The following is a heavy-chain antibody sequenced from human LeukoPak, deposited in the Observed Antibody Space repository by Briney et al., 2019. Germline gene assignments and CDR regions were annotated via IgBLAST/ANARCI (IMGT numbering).Heavy chain of an antibody. CDR2: INKKGGT. D-gene: IGHD4-17*01. V-gene: IGHV4-30-4*01. J-gene: IGHJ4*02. CDR3: AREHKSYGDYPYYFDS. Sequence: SETLSLTCTVSSDSISSGDYYWSWIRQPAGKGLEFIGYINKKGGTFYNPPLRSRVSISIDTSKNQFSLKLTSVTAADTAVYFCAREHKSYGDYPYYFDSWGQGTLVTVSS. CDR1: SDSISSGDYY.